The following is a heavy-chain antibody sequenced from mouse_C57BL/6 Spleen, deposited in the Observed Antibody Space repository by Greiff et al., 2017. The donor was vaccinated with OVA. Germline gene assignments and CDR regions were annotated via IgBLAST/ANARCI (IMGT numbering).Heavy chain of an antibody. V-gene: IGHV5-17*01. CDR1: GFTFSDYG. Sequence: EVQLVESGGGLVKPGGSLKLSCAASGFTFSDYGMHWVRQAPEKGLEWVAYISSGSSTIYYADTVKGRFTISRDNAKNTLFLQMTSLRSEDTAMYYCANQLGRGAMDYWGQGTSVTVSS. CDR3: ANQLGRGAMDY. J-gene: IGHJ4*01. D-gene: IGHD4-1*02. CDR2: ISSGSSTI.